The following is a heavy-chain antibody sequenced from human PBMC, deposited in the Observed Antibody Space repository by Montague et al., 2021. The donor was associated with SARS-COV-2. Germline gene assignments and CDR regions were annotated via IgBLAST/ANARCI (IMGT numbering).Heavy chain of an antibody. V-gene: IGHV4-4*07. J-gene: IGHJ4*02. CDR3: ARDRFDFGAGRQGTIDF. CDR1: GDSITNHY. D-gene: IGHD3-10*01. CDR2: MHFTGKT. Sequence: SETLSLTCSVSGDSITNHYWSWIRQPAGEGLEWIGRMHFTGKTNFSPFFSSRLTMSADTSKNQLSLKLTSVTAADTAIYFCARDRFDFGAGRQGTIDFWGQGTLVTVSS.